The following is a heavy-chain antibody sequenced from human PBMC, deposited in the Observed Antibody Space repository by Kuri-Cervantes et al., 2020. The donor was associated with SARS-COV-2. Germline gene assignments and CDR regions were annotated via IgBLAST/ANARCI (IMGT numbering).Heavy chain of an antibody. Sequence: SAKVSSKASGGTFSSYAISWVRQAPGQGLEWMGGIIPIFGTANYAQKSQGRVTITTDESTSTAYMELSSLRSEDTAVYYCARDRGPGQLLYSAFRWVDPWGQGTLVTVSS. CDR3: ARDRGPGQLLYSAFRWVDP. J-gene: IGHJ5*02. V-gene: IGHV1-69*05. CDR1: GGTFSSYA. D-gene: IGHD2-2*02. CDR2: IIPIFGTA.